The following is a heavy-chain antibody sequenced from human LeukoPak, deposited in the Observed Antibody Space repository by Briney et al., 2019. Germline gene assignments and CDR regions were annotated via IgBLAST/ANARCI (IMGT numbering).Heavy chain of an antibody. V-gene: IGHV3-33*01. Sequence: GRSLRLSCAASGFTVSSYGMRWVRQAPGKGLEWVAVIWYDGSNHYYADAVKGRFTISRDNSKNTRYLQISSLRAEDTAVYYSARDRSGYLRAYYYYYYMYVWGNGTTVTVSS. J-gene: IGHJ6*03. CDR2: IWYDGSNH. CDR3: ARDRSGYLRAYYYYYYMYV. D-gene: IGHD3-3*01. CDR1: GFTVSSYG.